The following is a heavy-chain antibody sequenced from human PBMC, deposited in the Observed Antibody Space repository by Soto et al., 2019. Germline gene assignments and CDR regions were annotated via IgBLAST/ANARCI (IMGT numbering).Heavy chain of an antibody. J-gene: IGHJ5*02. D-gene: IGHD3-3*01. CDR2: IYYGGST. CDR3: ARGNSYGFVNWFDP. CDR1: GDPISSADHY. Sequence: PSETLSLTCTVSGDPISSADHYWSWIRQHPGKGLEWIGYIYYGGSTYYNPSLKSRVFISVDTSKNQFSLHLTSVTATDTAVYYCARGNSYGFVNWFDPWGQGTLVTVSS. V-gene: IGHV4-31*03.